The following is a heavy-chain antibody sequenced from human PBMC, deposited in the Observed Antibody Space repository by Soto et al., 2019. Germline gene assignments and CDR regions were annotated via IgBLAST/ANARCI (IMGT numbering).Heavy chain of an antibody. CDR2: ISYDGSNK. J-gene: IGHJ6*02. Sequence: GGSLRLSCAASGFTFSSYAMHWVRQAPGKGLEWVAVISYDGSNKYYADSVKGRFTISRDNSKNTLYLQMNSLRAEDTAVYYCARDWVVVVPAAYPTYYYYGMDVWGQGTTVTVSS. CDR1: GFTFSSYA. V-gene: IGHV3-30-3*01. CDR3: ARDWVVVVPAAYPTYYYYGMDV. D-gene: IGHD2-2*01.